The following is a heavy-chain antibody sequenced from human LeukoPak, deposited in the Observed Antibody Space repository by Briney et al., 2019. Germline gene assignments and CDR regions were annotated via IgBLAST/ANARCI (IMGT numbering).Heavy chain of an antibody. CDR3: ARHKGYSSSWYRRAQESYNWFDP. CDR2: INHSGST. D-gene: IGHD6-13*01. J-gene: IGHJ5*02. V-gene: IGHV4-34*01. Sequence: SETLSLTCAVYGGSFSGYYWSWIRQPPGKGLEWIGEINHSGSTNYNPSLKSRVTISVDTSKNQFSLKLSSVTAADTAVYYCARHKGYSSSWYRRAQESYNWFDPWGQGTLVTVSS. CDR1: GGSFSGYY.